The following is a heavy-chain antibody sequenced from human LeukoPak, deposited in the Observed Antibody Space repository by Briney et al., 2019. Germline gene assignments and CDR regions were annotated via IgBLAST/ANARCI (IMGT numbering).Heavy chain of an antibody. V-gene: IGHV4-38-2*01. CDR1: GYSISTGYY. J-gene: IGHJ4*02. CDR2: IYHSGTT. D-gene: IGHD2-15*01. Sequence: SETLSLTCAVSGYSISTGYYWGWIRQPPGKGLEWIGSIYHSGTTYYKPSLQRRVTISVDTSKNQFCLKVSSVTAADTAVYYCARQGDIVVVVAATPPFGYWGQGILVTVSS. CDR3: ARQGDIVVVVAATPPFGY.